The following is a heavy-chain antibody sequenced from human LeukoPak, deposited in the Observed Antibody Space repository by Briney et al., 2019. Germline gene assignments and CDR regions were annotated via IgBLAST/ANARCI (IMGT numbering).Heavy chain of an antibody. J-gene: IGHJ5*02. CDR1: GYTFTKYI. V-gene: IGHV1-18*01. CDR3: ARGGNFFRFDP. D-gene: IGHD1-26*01. CDR2: ISAYNGNT. Sequence: ASVKVSCKACGYTFTKYIISWVRQAPGQGLEWMGWISAYNGNTNYAQKLQGRVTMTTDTSTATAYMELRSLRSDDTTVYYCARGGNFFRFDPWGQGTLVTVSS.